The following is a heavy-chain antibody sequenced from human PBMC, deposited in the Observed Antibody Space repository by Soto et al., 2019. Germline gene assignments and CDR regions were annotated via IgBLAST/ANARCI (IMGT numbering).Heavy chain of an antibody. D-gene: IGHD3-22*01. CDR2: IYYSGST. V-gene: IGHV4-30-2*03. Sequence: SETLSLTCAVSRGSISSGGYSWTWIRQPPGKGLEWIGYIYYSGSTYYNPSLKSRVTISVDTSKNQFSLKLSSVTAADTAVYYCARRLYYDSSGFEGGGMDVWGQGTTVTVSS. J-gene: IGHJ6*02. CDR3: ARRLYYDSSGFEGGGMDV. CDR1: RGSISSGGYS.